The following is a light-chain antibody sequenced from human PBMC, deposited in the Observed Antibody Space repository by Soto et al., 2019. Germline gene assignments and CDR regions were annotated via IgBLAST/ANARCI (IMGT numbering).Light chain of an antibody. CDR3: QQYVSSVT. CDR2: GAS. CDR1: QSVDSSF. J-gene: IGKJ1*01. Sequence: EIVLTQSPGSLSLSPGERGTLSCRASQSVDSSFFAWYQQKPDQAPRLLIYGASNRATGIPDRFGGSGSGTDFTLTISRREPEDFAVYYCQQYVSSVTFGQGTKVEIK. V-gene: IGKV3-20*01.